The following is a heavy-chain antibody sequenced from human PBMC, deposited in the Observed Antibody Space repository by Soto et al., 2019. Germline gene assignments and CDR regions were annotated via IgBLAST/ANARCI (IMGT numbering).Heavy chain of an antibody. V-gene: IGHV3-33*01. Sequence: QVQLVESGGGVVQPGRSLRLSCAASGFTFSSYGMHWVRQAPGKGLEWVAVIWYDGSNKYYADSVKGRFTISRDNSKNTLYLQMNSLRAEDTAVYYCAREGYSYGYWYFDLWGRGTLVTVSS. CDR3: AREGYSYGYWYFDL. CDR2: IWYDGSNK. D-gene: IGHD5-18*01. CDR1: GFTFSSYG. J-gene: IGHJ2*01.